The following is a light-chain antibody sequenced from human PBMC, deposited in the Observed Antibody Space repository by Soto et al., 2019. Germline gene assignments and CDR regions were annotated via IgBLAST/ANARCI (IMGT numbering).Light chain of an antibody. Sequence: QSALTQPASVSGSPGQSITLSCTGTSSDVGSYNLVSWYQQHPGKAPKVMIYEDNKRPSGVSNRFSGSKSGNTASLTISGLQAEDEADYYCCSYAGSSTLLFGGGTKRTVL. CDR2: EDN. V-gene: IGLV2-23*01. CDR1: SSDVGSYNL. J-gene: IGLJ2*01. CDR3: CSYAGSSTLL.